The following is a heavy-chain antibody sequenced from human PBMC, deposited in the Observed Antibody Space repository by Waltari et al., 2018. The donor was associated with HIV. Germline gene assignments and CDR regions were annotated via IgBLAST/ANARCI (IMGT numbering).Heavy chain of an antibody. Sequence: QVQLVESGGGVVQPGSSLRLSCAASGVTFRNFAMHWVRQAPGKWLDWVALRSNDGNVKFHSVSMKGRFTISRDNPNNILYLQRDSLRPEDTAVYFCAKDSVPLAAAGAYYYYMDVWGKGTTVSVSS. D-gene: IGHD6-13*01. CDR3: AKDSVPLAAAGAYYYYMDV. CDR2: RSNDGNVK. J-gene: IGHJ6*03. V-gene: IGHV3-30*01. CDR1: GVTFRNFA.